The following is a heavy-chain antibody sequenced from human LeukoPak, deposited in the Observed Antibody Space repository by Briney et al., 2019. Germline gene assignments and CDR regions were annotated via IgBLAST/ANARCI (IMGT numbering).Heavy chain of an antibody. CDR3: AKITIFGVVTEGFDY. J-gene: IGHJ4*02. CDR2: ISGGGVST. CDR1: GFTFSSYE. V-gene: IGHV3-23*01. D-gene: IGHD3-3*01. Sequence: GGSLRLSCAASGFTFSSYEMNWVRQAPGKGLEWVSAISGGGVSTYYADSVKGRFTISRDSSKNTLYLQVNSLRAEDTAVYYCAKITIFGVVTEGFDYWGQGTLVTVSS.